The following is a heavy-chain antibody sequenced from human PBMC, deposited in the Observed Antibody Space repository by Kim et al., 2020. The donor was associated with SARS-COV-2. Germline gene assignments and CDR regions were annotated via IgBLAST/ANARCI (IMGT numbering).Heavy chain of an antibody. D-gene: IGHD3-10*01. Sequence: GGSLRLSCAASGFTFSSYGMHWVRQAPGKGLEWVAVISYDGSNKYYADSVKGRFTISRDNSKNTLYLQMNSLRAEGTAVYYWSKESGSGSYYAWTYYYYGMDVWGQGNTVTVSS. CDR2: ISYDGSNK. J-gene: IGHJ6*02. CDR1: GFTFSSYG. CDR3: SKESGSGSYYAWTYYYYGMDV. V-gene: IGHV3-30*18.